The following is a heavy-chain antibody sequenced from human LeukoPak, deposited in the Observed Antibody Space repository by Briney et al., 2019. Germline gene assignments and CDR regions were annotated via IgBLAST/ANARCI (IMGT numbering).Heavy chain of an antibody. CDR2: IYYSGST. Sequence: SETLSLTCAVSGGSISSGGYSWSWIRQPPGKGLEWIGYIYYSGSTYYNPSLKSRVTISVDTSKNQFSLKLSSVTAADTAVYYCAREGNYYDILTGYLYYFDYWGQGTVVTVSS. CDR3: AREGNYYDILTGYLYYFDY. D-gene: IGHD3-9*01. J-gene: IGHJ4*02. V-gene: IGHV4-30-4*07. CDR1: GGSISSGGYS.